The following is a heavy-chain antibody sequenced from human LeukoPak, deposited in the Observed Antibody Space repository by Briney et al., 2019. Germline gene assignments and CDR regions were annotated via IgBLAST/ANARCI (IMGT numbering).Heavy chain of an antibody. D-gene: IGHD2-2*02. CDR1: GDSISSSSYF. CDR3: ARVRSVSGYCSSTSCYTGGGDWFDP. J-gene: IGHJ5*02. Sequence: PSETLSLTCTVSGDSISSSSYFWGWIRQPPGKGLEWIGAIFYSGSTYYNPSLKSRVTISVDTSKNQFSLRLSSVTAADTAAYSCARVRSVSGYCSSTSCYTGGGDWFDPWGQGTLVTVSS. V-gene: IGHV4-39*07. CDR2: IFYSGST.